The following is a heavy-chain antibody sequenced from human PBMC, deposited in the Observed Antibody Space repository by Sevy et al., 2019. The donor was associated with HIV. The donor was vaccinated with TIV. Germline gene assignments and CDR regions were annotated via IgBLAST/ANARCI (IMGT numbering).Heavy chain of an antibody. D-gene: IGHD3-22*01. V-gene: IGHV1-69*13. CDR1: GGSFSNFP. CDR2: IISKFGTT. J-gene: IGHJ3*02. CDR3: AREIPDYVSGYYSVDAFDI. Sequence: ASVKVSCKASGGSFSNFPVSWVRQAPGQGLEWMGMIISKFGTTDYAQKFQGRVTITADESTTTAYMELTSLRSEDTAAYYCAREIPDYVSGYYSVDAFDIWGQGTKVTVSS.